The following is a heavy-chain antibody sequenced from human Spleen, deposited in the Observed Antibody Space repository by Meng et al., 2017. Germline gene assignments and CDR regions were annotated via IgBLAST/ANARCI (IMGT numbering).Heavy chain of an antibody. CDR3: ARDQGYSSGWIDY. Sequence: SETLSLTCTVSGGSISSGGYYWSWIRQPAGKGLEWIGRIYPSGSTNYNPSLKSRVTISVDTSKNQFSLKLSSVTAADTAVYYCARDQGYSSGWIDYWGQGTLVTVSS. V-gene: IGHV4-61*02. CDR2: IYPSGST. CDR1: GGSISSGGYY. J-gene: IGHJ4*02. D-gene: IGHD6-19*01.